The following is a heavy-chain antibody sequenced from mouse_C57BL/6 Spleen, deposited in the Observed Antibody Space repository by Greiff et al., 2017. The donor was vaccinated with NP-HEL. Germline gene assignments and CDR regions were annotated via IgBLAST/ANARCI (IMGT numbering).Heavy chain of an antibody. D-gene: IGHD4-1*01. V-gene: IGHV5-4*01. CDR2: ISDGGSYT. Sequence: EVKLMESGGGLVKPGGSLKLSCAAPGFTFSSYAMSWVRQTPEKRLEWVATISDGGSYTYYPDNVKGRFTISRDNAKNNLYLQMSHLKSEDTAMYYCARDGANWDGDYWGQGTTLTVSS. CDR3: ARDGANWDGDY. J-gene: IGHJ2*01. CDR1: GFTFSSYA.